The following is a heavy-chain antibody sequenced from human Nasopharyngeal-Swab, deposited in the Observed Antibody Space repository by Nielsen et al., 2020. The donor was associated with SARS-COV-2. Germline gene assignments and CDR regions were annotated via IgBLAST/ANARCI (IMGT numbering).Heavy chain of an antibody. Sequence: SLKISCAASGFTFEIYAMHWVRQPPGKGLEWVSGITWNSGNKGYAESVQGRFTISRDNAKNSLYLQMNSLRAEDTALYYCAKARRTDTYGYECFDSWGQGTLVTVSS. J-gene: IGHJ4*02. V-gene: IGHV3-9*01. CDR3: AKARRTDTYGYECFDS. D-gene: IGHD5-18*01. CDR1: GFTFEIYA. CDR2: ITWNSGNK.